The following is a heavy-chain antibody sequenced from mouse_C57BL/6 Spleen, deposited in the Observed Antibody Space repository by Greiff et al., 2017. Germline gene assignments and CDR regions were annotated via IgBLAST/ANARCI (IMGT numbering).Heavy chain of an antibody. CDR2: IYPGDGDT. CDR1: GYAFSSSW. J-gene: IGHJ2*01. CDR3: ARSGYGNFYFDY. Sequence: VQLQQSGPELVKPGASVKISCKASGYAFSSSWMNWVKQRPGKGLEWIGRIYPGDGDTNYKWKFKGKATLTADKSSNTAYMKLSSLTSEDSSVSICARSGYGNFYFDYWGQGTTLTVSS. V-gene: IGHV1-82*01. D-gene: IGHD2-1*01.